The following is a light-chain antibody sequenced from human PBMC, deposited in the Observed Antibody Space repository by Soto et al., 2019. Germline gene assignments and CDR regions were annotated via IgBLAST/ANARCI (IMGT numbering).Light chain of an antibody. CDR1: QGITKY. CDR3: QQVNSYPPMYT. Sequence: DIQLTQSPSFLSASVGDRVSITCRASQGITKYLAWYQQKPGKAPKLLIYAASILQSGVPSRFSGSGSGTEFTLTISSLQPEDSATYYCQQVNSYPPMYTFGQGTKLETK. CDR2: AAS. J-gene: IGKJ2*01. V-gene: IGKV1-9*01.